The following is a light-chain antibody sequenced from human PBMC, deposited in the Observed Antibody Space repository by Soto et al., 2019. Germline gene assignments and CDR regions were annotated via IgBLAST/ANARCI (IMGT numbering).Light chain of an antibody. CDR3: QQYSSLPLT. V-gene: IGKV3-20*01. CDR1: QSVSRNF. J-gene: IGKJ4*01. CDR2: GAS. Sequence: EIVLTQSPGPLSLSPGERATLSCRASQSVSRNFLAWYQQKPVQAPRLLIYGASSRATGIPDKFSGSGSGTDFTLSIARLEPEDSAVYYCQQYSSLPLTFGGGTKVEIK.